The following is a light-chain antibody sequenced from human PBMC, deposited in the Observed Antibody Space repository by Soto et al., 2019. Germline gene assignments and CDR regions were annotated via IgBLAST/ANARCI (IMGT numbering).Light chain of an antibody. J-gene: IGKJ2*01. Sequence: DIQMTQSPSSLSASVGDRVTITCRASQTITSYLNWYQQRPGKAPNLLIYAAPSLQSGVPSRFSGTGSGTDFTLTVSSLQPEDFATYYCQQSYSKPYTFGQGTKLEIK. CDR2: AAP. V-gene: IGKV1-39*01. CDR1: QTITSY. CDR3: QQSYSKPYT.